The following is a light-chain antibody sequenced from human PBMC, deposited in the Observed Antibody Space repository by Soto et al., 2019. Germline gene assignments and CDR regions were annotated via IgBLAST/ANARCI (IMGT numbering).Light chain of an antibody. V-gene: IGKV3-11*01. J-gene: IGKJ3*01. CDR3: QQRNNWPSFT. Sequence: EIVLTQSPGTLSLSPWERATLSCRASQSVGSYLAWYQQKPGQAPRLLLYEASNRATGIPARFSGSGSGTDFTLTISSLEPEDFAVYYCQQRNNWPSFTFGPGTKVDIK. CDR1: QSVGSY. CDR2: EAS.